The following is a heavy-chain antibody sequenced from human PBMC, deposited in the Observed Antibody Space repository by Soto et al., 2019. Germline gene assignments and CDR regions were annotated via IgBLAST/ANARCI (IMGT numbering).Heavy chain of an antibody. CDR2: IYHSGST. D-gene: IGHD3-16*01. Sequence: PSETLSLPCAVCGGSMSRGGYSWSCIRQPPGKVVEWIGDIYHSGSTYYNPSLKSRVTISVARSKNQFSLKLSSVTAADTAVYYCARARMLYGMDVWGQGTTVTVSS. V-gene: IGHV4-30-2*01. CDR1: GGSMSRGGYS. CDR3: ARARMLYGMDV. J-gene: IGHJ6*02.